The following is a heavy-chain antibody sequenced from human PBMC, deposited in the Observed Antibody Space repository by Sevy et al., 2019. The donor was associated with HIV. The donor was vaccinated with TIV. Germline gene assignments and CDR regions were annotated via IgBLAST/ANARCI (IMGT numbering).Heavy chain of an antibody. V-gene: IGHV3-23*01. J-gene: IGHJ3*01. D-gene: IGHD3-22*01. CDR1: GFTFNTHV. CDR3: AKVLNPALESMMEVTVRSLKGFDV. Sequence: GGYPRLSCAASGFTFNTHVMNWVRQAPGKGLEWVSSISGFGNTYYADSVRGRFTISRDNAKNTLYLQMNSLRADDTAVYYCAKVLNPALESMMEVTVRSLKGFDVWGQGTMVTVSS. CDR2: ISGFGNT.